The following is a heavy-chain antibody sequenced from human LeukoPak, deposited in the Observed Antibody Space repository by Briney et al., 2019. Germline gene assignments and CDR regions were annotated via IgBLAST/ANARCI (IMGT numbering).Heavy chain of an antibody. D-gene: IGHD2-15*01. J-gene: IGHJ4*02. CDR2: IYYSGST. Sequence: SETLSLTCTVSGGSISSSSYYWGWIRQPPGKGLEWIGSIYYSGSTYYNPSLKSRVTISVDTSKNQFSLKLSSVTAADTAVYYCASGVVVVAASLGPDYWGQGTLVTVSS. CDR1: GGSISSSSYY. CDR3: ASGVVVVAASLGPDY. V-gene: IGHV4-39*07.